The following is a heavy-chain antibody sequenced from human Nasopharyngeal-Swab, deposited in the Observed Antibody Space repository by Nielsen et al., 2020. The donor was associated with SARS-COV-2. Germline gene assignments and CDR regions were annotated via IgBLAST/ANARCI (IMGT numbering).Heavy chain of an antibody. J-gene: IGHJ3*02. Sequence: WVRKAQGQGLEWMGGIIPIVGTANYAQKFQGRVTITADKSTSTAYMELSSLRSDDTAVYDCARRRAMVPQDAYDIWGQGTRVTVSS. CDR3: ARRRAMVPQDAYDI. V-gene: IGHV1-69*06. D-gene: IGHD4/OR15-4a*01. CDR2: IIPIVGTA.